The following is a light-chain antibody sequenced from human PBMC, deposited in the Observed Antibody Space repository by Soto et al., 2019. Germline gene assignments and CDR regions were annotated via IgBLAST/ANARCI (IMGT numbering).Light chain of an antibody. V-gene: IGKV3-15*01. CDR1: QSISSN. CDR2: DAS. J-gene: IGKJ2*01. Sequence: ETVMTQSPATLSVSPGERATLSCRASQSISSNLAWFQQKPGQAPRLLIYDASTMATGFPARFSGSGSGTEFTLTISSLQSEDFASYFCLQYDSYPYSFGQGTKVEIK. CDR3: LQYDSYPYS.